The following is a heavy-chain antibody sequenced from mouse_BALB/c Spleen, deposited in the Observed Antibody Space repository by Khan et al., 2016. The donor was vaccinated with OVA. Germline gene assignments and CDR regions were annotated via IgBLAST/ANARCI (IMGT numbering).Heavy chain of an antibody. Sequence: VQLKESGPGLVKPSQSLSLTCTVTGYSITSGYAWNWIRQFPGNKLEWMGYISCSGGTSYNPSLKSRISITRDTSKNQFFLQLNSVTTEDTATYYCARGNYYGYYFDYWGQGTTLTVSS. CDR1: GYSITSGYA. CDR3: ARGNYYGYYFDY. D-gene: IGHD1-1*01. V-gene: IGHV3-2*02. J-gene: IGHJ2*01. CDR2: ISCSGGT.